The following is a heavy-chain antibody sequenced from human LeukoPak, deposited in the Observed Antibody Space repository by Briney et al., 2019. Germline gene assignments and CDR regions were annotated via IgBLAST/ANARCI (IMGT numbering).Heavy chain of an antibody. V-gene: IGHV3-30*18. CDR2: ISYDGSTK. CDR1: GFTFSDYA. D-gene: IGHD3-10*01. CDR3: AKDLHYYGPGSSPQY. Sequence: GRALRLSCEAAGFTFSDYAMHWVRRAPGKGLEWVALISYDGSTKHYADSVKGRFTISRDNSKNTLSLQINSLRSEDTAVYYCAKDLHYYGPGSSPQYWGQGTLGTVSA. J-gene: IGHJ4*02.